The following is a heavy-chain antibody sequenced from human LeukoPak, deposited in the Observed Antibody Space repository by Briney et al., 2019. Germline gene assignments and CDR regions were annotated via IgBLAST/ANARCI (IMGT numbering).Heavy chain of an antibody. V-gene: IGHV3-21*01. Sequence: GGSLRLSCAASGFTFSSYSINWVRQAPGKGLEWVSSISSSSYIYYADSVKGRFTISRDNAKNSLYLRMNSLRAEDTAVYYCARDRPSTRGSPDYWGQGTLVTVSS. J-gene: IGHJ4*02. D-gene: IGHD1-26*01. CDR3: ARDRPSTRGSPDY. CDR1: GFTFSSYS. CDR2: ISSSSYI.